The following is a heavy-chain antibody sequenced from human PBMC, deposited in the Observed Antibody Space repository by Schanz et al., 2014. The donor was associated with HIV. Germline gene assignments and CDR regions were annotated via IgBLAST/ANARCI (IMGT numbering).Heavy chain of an antibody. CDR1: GFFLDDYA. CDR3: ARSPSYGMDV. CDR2: ISRSSTTR. J-gene: IGHJ6*02. Sequence: EVQLVESGGGLVQPGRSLRLSCATSGFFLDDYAMHWVRQAPGKGLEWVSYISRSSTTRHYADSVKGRFTISRDNAKNSLSLQMNSLRDEDTAVYYCARSPSYGMDVWGQGTTVTVSS. V-gene: IGHV3-48*02.